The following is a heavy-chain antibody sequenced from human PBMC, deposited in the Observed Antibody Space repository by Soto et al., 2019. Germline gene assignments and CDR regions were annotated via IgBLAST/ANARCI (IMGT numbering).Heavy chain of an antibody. V-gene: IGHV1-69*08. CDR3: ARDSPIGSTFSGYEAIDY. CDR2: IIPLLDIT. Sequence: QVQLVQSGAEVKKPGSSVKVSCKTSGGTFSNDIFTWVRQAPGQGLEWMGRIIPLLDITNYAQKFQGRVTITADKSTSTAYMELNSLRSEDTAVYYCARDSPIGSTFSGYEAIDYWGQGTLGTVSS. D-gene: IGHD5-12*01. J-gene: IGHJ4*02. CDR1: GGTFSNDI.